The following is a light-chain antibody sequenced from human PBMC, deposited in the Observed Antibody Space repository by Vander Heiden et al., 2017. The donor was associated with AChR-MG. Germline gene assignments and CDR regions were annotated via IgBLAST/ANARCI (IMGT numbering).Light chain of an antibody. CDR2: GAS. J-gene: IGKJ4*01. Sequence: EIVMTQSPATLSVSPGERVTLSCRASQTVSSNLAWYQQKPGQAPRLVIYGASSRATDIPARFSGSGSGTEFTLTISSLQSEDFAVYCCQQYNNWPLTFGGGTEVEIK. CDR1: QTVSSN. V-gene: IGKV3-15*01. CDR3: QQYNNWPLT.